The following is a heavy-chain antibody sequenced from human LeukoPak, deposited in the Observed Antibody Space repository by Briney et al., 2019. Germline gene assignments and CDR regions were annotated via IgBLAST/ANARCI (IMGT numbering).Heavy chain of an antibody. Sequence: ASVKVSCKASGYTFTSYYINWVRQATGQSLEWMGWMNPNSGNTGYAQKFQGRVTMTRNTSISTAYMELSSLRSEDTAVYYCARLEYSSSSTWFDPWGQGTLVTVSS. D-gene: IGHD6-6*01. CDR3: ARLEYSSSSTWFDP. V-gene: IGHV1-8*01. CDR1: GYTFTSYY. J-gene: IGHJ5*02. CDR2: MNPNSGNT.